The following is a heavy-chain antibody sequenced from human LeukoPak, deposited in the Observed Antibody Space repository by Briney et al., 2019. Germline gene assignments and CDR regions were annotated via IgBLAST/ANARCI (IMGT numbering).Heavy chain of an antibody. V-gene: IGHV3-33*01. D-gene: IGHD4-17*01. CDR3: ARARTTRGFDY. CDR1: GFTFNSYG. Sequence: GGSLRLSCAAYGFTFNSYGIHWVRQAPGKGLEWVAFIWYDGSNKYYADSVKGRFTISRDNSKNTLYLQMNSLRAEDTAVYHCARARTTRGFDYWGQGTLVTVSS. CDR2: IWYDGSNK. J-gene: IGHJ4*02.